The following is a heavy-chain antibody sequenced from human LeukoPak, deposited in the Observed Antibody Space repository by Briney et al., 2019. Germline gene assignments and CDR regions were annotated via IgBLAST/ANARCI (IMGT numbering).Heavy chain of an antibody. CDR1: GGTFSSYA. CDR2: IIPIFGTA. D-gene: IGHD6-13*01. CDR3: ARGRVAAAAKRGDDFDY. V-gene: IGHV1-69*05. J-gene: IGHJ4*02. Sequence: HGASVKVSCKASGGTFSSYAISWVRQAPGQGLEWMGGIIPIFGTANYAQKFQGRVTITTDESTSTAYMELSSLRSEDTAVYYCARGRVAAAAKRGDDFDYWGQGTLVTVSS.